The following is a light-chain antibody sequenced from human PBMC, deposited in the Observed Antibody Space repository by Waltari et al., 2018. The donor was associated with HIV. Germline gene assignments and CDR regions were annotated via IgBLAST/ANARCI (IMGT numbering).Light chain of an antibody. Sequence: DIQLTQSPSFLSASVRDRVTITCRASQDISNNLAWYQQKPGTVPKLLIYAASSLQSGVPSRFSGSGSGTEFTLTITSLQPDDFATYYCRQLNSDPFTFGPGTKVDIK. CDR1: QDISNN. CDR2: AAS. J-gene: IGKJ3*01. CDR3: RQLNSDPFT. V-gene: IGKV1-9*01.